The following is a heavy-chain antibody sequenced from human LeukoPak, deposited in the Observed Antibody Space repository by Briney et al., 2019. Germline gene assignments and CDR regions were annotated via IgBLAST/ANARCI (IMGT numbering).Heavy chain of an antibody. J-gene: IGHJ4*02. CDR2: IIPIFGTA. D-gene: IGHD5-12*01. CDR3: ARISGYDQNDY. CDR1: GGTFSIYA. Sequence: SVKVSCXASGGTFSIYAISWVRQAHGQGLEWMGGIIPIFGTANYAQKFQGRVTITADESTSTAYMELSSLRSEDTAVYYCARISGYDQNDYWGQGTLVTVSS. V-gene: IGHV1-69*13.